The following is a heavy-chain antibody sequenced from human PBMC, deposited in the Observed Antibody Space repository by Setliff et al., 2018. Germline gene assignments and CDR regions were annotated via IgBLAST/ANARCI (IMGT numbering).Heavy chain of an antibody. CDR3: ARIHCSGGSCYFFDS. CDR1: GFYVSRGYY. CDR2: IDHSGYA. V-gene: IGHV4-38-2*02. J-gene: IGHJ4*02. Sequence: SETLSLTCIVSGFYVSRGYYWGWIRQPPGKGLEWIGNIDHSGYAYYNPSLRTRVTMSVDTSKNQFSLKLNSVVAADTAVYFCARIHCSGGSCYFFDSWGQGTLVTVSS. D-gene: IGHD2-15*01.